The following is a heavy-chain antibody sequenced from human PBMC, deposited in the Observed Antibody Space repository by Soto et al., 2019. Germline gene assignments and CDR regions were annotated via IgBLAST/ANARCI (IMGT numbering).Heavy chain of an antibody. CDR1: GGTFSSYT. J-gene: IGHJ4*02. Sequence: QVQLVQSGAEVKKPGSSVKVSCKASGGTFSSYTISWVRQAPGQGLEWMGRIIPILGIANYAQKFQGRVTFTADKSTSTAYMELSSLRSEDTAVYYCARTVGATIRGHFDYWGQGTLVTVSS. CDR2: IIPILGIA. CDR3: ARTVGATIRGHFDY. V-gene: IGHV1-69*02. D-gene: IGHD1-26*01.